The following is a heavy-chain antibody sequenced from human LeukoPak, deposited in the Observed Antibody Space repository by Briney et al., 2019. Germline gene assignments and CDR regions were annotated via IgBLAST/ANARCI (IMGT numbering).Heavy chain of an antibody. D-gene: IGHD4-23*01. CDR1: GFTFSTYW. Sequence: TGGSLRLSCEASGFTFSTYWMHWVRQAPGKGLVWVSRITPDGTSTTYADSVKGRFTISRDNAKNTLYVQMNSLRAEDTAVYYCARVRDATVGPFDYWGQGTLVTVSS. J-gene: IGHJ4*02. V-gene: IGHV3-74*01. CDR3: ARVRDATVGPFDY. CDR2: ITPDGTST.